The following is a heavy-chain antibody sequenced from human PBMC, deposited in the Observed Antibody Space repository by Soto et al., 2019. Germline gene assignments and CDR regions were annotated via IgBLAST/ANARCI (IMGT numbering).Heavy chain of an antibody. CDR2: IIPIFGTA. D-gene: IGHD3-3*01. CDR3: ARDPRVTYYDFWSGYWGGMDV. J-gene: IGHJ6*02. V-gene: IGHV1-69*06. CDR1: GGTFSSYA. Sequence: SVKVSCKASGGTFSSYAISWVRQASGQGLEWMGGIIPIFGTANYAQKFQGRVTITADKSTSTAYMELSSLRSEDTAVYYCARDPRVTYYDFWSGYWGGMDVWGQGTTVTVSS.